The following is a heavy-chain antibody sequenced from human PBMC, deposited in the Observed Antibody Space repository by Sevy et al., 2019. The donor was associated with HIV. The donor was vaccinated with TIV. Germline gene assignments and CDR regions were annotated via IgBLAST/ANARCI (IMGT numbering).Heavy chain of an antibody. D-gene: IGHD3-16*01. CDR2: IKSDGSDK. V-gene: IGHV3-7*01. Sequence: GGSLRLSCAASGFTFSAYWMNWVRQAPGKGLEWVANIKSDGSDKHYVDSVEGRFTISRDNAKNSLYLQMNSRRVEDTAVYYCAQETVGGFDSWGQGTLVTVSS. CDR1: GFTFSAYW. J-gene: IGHJ4*02. CDR3: AQETVGGFDS.